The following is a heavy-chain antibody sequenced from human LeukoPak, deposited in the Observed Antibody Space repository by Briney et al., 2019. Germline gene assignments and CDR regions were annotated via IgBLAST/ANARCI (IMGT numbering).Heavy chain of an antibody. Sequence: ASVKVSCKASGYTFTGYYMHWVRQAPGQGLEWMGWINPNSGGTNYAQKFQGGVTVTRDTSISTAYMELSRLRSDDTAVYYCARVGRIAVAGTDWGQGTLVTVSS. D-gene: IGHD6-19*01. CDR2: INPNSGGT. CDR3: ARVGRIAVAGTD. V-gene: IGHV1-2*02. J-gene: IGHJ4*02. CDR1: GYTFTGYY.